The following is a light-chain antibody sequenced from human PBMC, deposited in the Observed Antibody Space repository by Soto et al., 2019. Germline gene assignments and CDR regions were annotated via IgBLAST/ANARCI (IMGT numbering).Light chain of an antibody. CDR3: QQYNNWPPVT. V-gene: IGKV3-15*01. Sequence: EIVMKQSPATLSVSRGERATLSCRASQSVSSNLAAYQQKPGQAPSLVIYGASTRATGIPARFSGSGSWTELSLTISSLQSEDFAVYYCQQYNNWPPVTFGGGTKVDIK. CDR2: GAS. CDR1: QSVSSN. J-gene: IGKJ4*01.